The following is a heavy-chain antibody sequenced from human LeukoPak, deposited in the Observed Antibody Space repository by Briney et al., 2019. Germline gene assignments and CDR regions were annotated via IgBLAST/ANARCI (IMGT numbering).Heavy chain of an antibody. D-gene: IGHD3-16*02. CDR3: ARDQYDSVWGRHRPYFYY. Sequence: ASVKVSCKASGYTFCSYGISWVRQAPGQGLEWMGWISVYNGNPEYAQKFQGRVIMTTDTFTSTAYMELRSLRSDDTAVYYCARDQYDSVWGRHRPYFYYCGQGTLGTVSS. V-gene: IGHV1-18*01. J-gene: IGHJ4*02. CDR2: ISVYNGNP. CDR1: GYTFCSYG.